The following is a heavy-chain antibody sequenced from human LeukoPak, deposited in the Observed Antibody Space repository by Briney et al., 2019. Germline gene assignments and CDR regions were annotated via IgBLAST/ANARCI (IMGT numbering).Heavy chain of an antibody. D-gene: IGHD3-22*01. CDR3: ARDFYYQSSGAFDY. J-gene: IGHJ4*02. CDR1: GYTFTSYG. CDR2: ISAYNGNT. Sequence: ASVKVSCKASGYTFTSYGISWVRQAPGQGLEWIGWISAYNGNTNYAQKLQGRVTMTTDTSTSTAYMELRSLRSDDTAVYYCARDFYYQSSGAFDYWGPGTLVTASS. V-gene: IGHV1-18*01.